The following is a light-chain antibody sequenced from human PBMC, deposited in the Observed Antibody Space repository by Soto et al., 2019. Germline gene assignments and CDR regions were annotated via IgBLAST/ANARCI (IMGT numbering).Light chain of an antibody. CDR3: QQYDSSPRT. CDR2: GPS. J-gene: IGKJ1*01. V-gene: IGKV3-20*01. CDR1: QSISSY. Sequence: LLTQSTATLSVSPGQRVTLSCMASQSISSYLAWYQQRPGQPSRLLIYGPSSRATGIPDRFSGSGSGTDFTLTINRLEPEDFAVYYCQQYDSSPRTFGQGTKVDVK.